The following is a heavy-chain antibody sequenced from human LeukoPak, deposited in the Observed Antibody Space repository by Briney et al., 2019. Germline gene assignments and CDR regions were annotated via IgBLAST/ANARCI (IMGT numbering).Heavy chain of an antibody. V-gene: IGHV4-59*12. CDR3: ATDSAFSNSHQGAFAY. CDR2: IHYTGST. J-gene: IGHJ4*02. CDR1: GGSISSYY. D-gene: IGHD6-13*01. Sequence: SETLSLTCTVSGGSISSYYWSWIRQSPGKGLECIGYIHYTGSTNYNPSLKSRVTASLDTPKNQFLLRLNTVTAADTAVYYCATDSAFSNSHQGAFAYWGQGTRVTVST.